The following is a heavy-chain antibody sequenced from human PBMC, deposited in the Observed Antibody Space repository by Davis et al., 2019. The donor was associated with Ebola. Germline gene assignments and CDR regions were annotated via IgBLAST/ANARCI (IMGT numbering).Heavy chain of an antibody. CDR2: IRSKTNSYAT. Sequence: PGGSLRLSCTGYGFNFSGSSIHWVRQASGRGLEWVGHIRSKTNSYATAFAASVKGRFTVSRDDSESTAYLQMSSLKSEDTAVYYCSSTKFVGPTTPAFDIWGQGTTVTVSS. J-gene: IGHJ3*02. D-gene: IGHD1-26*01. V-gene: IGHV3-73*01. CDR1: GFNFSGSS. CDR3: SSTKFVGPTTPAFDI.